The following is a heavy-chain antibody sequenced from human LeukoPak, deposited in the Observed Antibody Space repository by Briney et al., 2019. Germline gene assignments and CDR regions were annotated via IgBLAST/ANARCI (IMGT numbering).Heavy chain of an antibody. D-gene: IGHD2-2*01. Sequence: SVKVSCKASGGTFSSYAISWVRQAPGQGLEWMGGIIPIFGTANYAQKFQGRVTITTDESTSTAYMELSSLRSEDTAVYYCARGYCSSTSCYPPYYFDYWGQRTLVTVSS. CDR2: IIPIFGTA. CDR3: ARGYCSSTSCYPPYYFDY. V-gene: IGHV1-69*05. CDR1: GGTFSSYA. J-gene: IGHJ4*02.